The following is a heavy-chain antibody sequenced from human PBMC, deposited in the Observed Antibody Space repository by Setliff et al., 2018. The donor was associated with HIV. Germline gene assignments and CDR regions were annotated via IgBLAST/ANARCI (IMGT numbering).Heavy chain of an antibody. D-gene: IGHD2-15*01. CDR3: ARGLPHCSGVGCDRGWFDP. J-gene: IGHJ5*02. V-gene: IGHV4-30-4*01. CDR2: IYYSGST. Sequence: KTSETLSLTCTVSGDFMFRPNYYLSWIRQPAGKGLEWIGYIYYSGSTYYNPSLKSRVTISVDTSKNQFSLKLNSVTAADTAMYTCARGLPHCSGVGCDRGWFDPWGQGTLVTVSS. CDR1: GDFMFRPNYY.